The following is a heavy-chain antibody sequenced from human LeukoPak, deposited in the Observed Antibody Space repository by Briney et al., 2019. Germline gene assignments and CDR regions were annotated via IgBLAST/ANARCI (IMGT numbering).Heavy chain of an antibody. CDR1: GGSISSYY. V-gene: IGHV4-34*01. Sequence: PSETLSLTCTVSGGSISSYYWSWIRQPPGKGLEWIGEINHSGSTNYNPSLKSRVTISVDTSKNQFSLKLSSVTAADTAVYYCARTVAIFGVVIISGYFQHWGQGTLVTVSS. CDR3: ARTVAIFGVVIISGYFQH. D-gene: IGHD3-3*01. CDR2: INHSGST. J-gene: IGHJ1*01.